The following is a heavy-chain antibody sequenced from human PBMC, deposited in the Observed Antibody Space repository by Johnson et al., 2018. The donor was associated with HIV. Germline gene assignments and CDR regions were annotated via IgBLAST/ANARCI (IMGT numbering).Heavy chain of an antibody. CDR2: IKPDGRDK. V-gene: IGHV3-7*01. Sequence: VQLVESGGGLVQPGGSVRLSCAASGFTFSTYWMSWVRQAPGRGLEWVASIKPDGRDKYYADSVKGRFTISRDNSKNSLYLQMNSLRAEDTAVYYCARQLGSDAFDIWGQGTIVTVSS. CDR3: ARQLGSDAFDI. D-gene: IGHD7-27*01. CDR1: GFTFSTYW. J-gene: IGHJ3*02.